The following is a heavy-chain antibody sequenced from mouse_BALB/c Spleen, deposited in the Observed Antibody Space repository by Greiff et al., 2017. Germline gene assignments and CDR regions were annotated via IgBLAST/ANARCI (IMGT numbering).Heavy chain of an antibody. D-gene: IGHD1-1*01. V-gene: IGHV1-87*01. J-gene: IGHJ4*01. CDR3: ARHYYGSSGYAMDY. CDR2: IYPGDGDT. CDR1: GYTFTSYW. Sequence: QVQLQQSGAELARPGASVKLSCKASGYTFTSYWMQWVKQRPGQGLEWIGAIYPGDGDTRYTQKFKGKATLTADKSSSTAYMQLSSLASEDSAVYYCARHYYGSSGYAMDYWGQGTSVTVSS.